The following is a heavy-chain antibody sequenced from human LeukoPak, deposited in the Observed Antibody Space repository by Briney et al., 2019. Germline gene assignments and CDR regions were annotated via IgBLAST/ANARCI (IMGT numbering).Heavy chain of an antibody. CDR2: INPSGGST. Sequence: ASVKVSCKASGYTFTSYYMHWVRQAPGQGLEWMGIINPSGGSTSYAQKFQGRVTMTRDTSTSTVYMELSSLRSEDTAVYYCARASSGWYPDDAFDIWGQGTMVTVSS. V-gene: IGHV1-46*01. CDR3: ARASSGWYPDDAFDI. J-gene: IGHJ3*02. CDR1: GYTFTSYY. D-gene: IGHD6-19*01.